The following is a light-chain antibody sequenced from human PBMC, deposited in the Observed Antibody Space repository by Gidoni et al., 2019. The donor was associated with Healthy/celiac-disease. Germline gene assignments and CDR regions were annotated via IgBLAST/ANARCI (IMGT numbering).Light chain of an antibody. J-gene: IGKJ1*01. V-gene: IGKV1-27*01. CDR2: AAS. Sequence: DIQMTQSPSSLSASVGDRVTITCRASQGISNYLAWYQQKLGKVPKLLIYAASTLQSGVPSRFSGSGSGTDFTLTISSLQPEDVATYYCQKYNSAPRTFXXXTKVEIK. CDR3: QKYNSAPRT. CDR1: QGISNY.